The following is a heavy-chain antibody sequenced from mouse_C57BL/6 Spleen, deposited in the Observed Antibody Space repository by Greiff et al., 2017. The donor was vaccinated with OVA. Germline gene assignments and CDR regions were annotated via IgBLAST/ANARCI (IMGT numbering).Heavy chain of an antibody. CDR2: ILPGSGST. D-gene: IGHD2-4*01. CDR3: ARRDYYWYYDV. J-gene: IGHJ1*03. CDR1: GYTFTGYW. V-gene: IGHV1-9*01. Sequence: QVQLQQSGAELMKPGASVKLSCTATGYTFTGYWIEWVKQRPGHGLEWIGEILPGSGSTNYNAKFKGKATFTADTSSTTAYMQLSSLTTEDSAIDYCARRDYYWYYDVWGTGTTVTVSS.